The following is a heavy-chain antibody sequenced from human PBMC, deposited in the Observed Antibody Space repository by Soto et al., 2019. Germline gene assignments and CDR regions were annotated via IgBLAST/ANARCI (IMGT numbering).Heavy chain of an antibody. D-gene: IGHD3-22*01. Sequence: ASVKVSFTASGGAFSSYAISWVRQEPGQGLEWRGGIIPMFGTANYAQKFQRRVTITADKSTSTAYMELSSLRSEDTTVYYCARGEVYYASSGYYIPPLDYWGQGTLVTVSS. V-gene: IGHV1-69*06. CDR2: IIPMFGTA. J-gene: IGHJ4*02. CDR1: GGAFSSYA. CDR3: ARGEVYYASSGYYIPPLDY.